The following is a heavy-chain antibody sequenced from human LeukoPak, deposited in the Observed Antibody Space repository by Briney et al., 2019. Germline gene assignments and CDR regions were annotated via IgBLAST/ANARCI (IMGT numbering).Heavy chain of an antibody. Sequence: GASVKVSCKASGYTFTGYFLHWVRQAPGQGHEWMGWILPDTGGTHYAQKFQGRVTVTRDTSISTAYMEVSRLPSDDTAVYYCARKGEHYGDYDYWGQGTLVTVSS. V-gene: IGHV1-2*02. CDR2: ILPDTGGT. J-gene: IGHJ4*02. D-gene: IGHD4-17*01. CDR1: GYTFTGYF. CDR3: ARKGEHYGDYDY.